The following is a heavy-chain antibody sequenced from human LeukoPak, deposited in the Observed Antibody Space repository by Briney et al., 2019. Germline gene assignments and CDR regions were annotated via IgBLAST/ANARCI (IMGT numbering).Heavy chain of an antibody. J-gene: IGHJ3*02. CDR3: ARIVGAGDAFDI. V-gene: IGHV4-30-4*08. CDR1: GGSISSGDYY. CDR2: IYYSGST. Sequence: SQTLSLTCTVSGGSISSGDYYWSWIRQPPGKGLEWIGYIYYSGSTYYNPSLKSRVTISVDTSKNQFSLQLSSVTAADTAVYYCARIVGAGDAFDIWGQGTMVTVSS. D-gene: IGHD1-26*01.